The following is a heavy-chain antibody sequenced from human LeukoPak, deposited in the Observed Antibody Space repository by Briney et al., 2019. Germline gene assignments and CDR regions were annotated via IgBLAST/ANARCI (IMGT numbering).Heavy chain of an antibody. J-gene: IGHJ3*02. CDR1: GGTFSSYA. Sequence: ASVKVSCKASGGTFSSYAISWVRQAPGQGLEWMGGIIPIFGTANYAQKFQGRVTITADESTSTAYMELSSLRSEDTAVYYCATTYYDFWSGYSPTAFDIWGQGTMVTVSS. V-gene: IGHV1-69*13. CDR3: ATTYYDFWSGYSPTAFDI. D-gene: IGHD3-3*01. CDR2: IIPIFGTA.